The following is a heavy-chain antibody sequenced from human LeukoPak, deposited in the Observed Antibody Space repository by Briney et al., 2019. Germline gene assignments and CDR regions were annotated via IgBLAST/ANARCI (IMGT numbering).Heavy chain of an antibody. Sequence: GGSLRLSCGASGFTFDDYAMHWVRQAPGKGLEWVSGISWNSGSIGYADSVKGRFTISRDNAKNSLYLQMNSLRAEDTAVYYCARGAMYSSSWYRPLYYFDYWGQGTLVTVSS. CDR3: ARGAMYSSSWYRPLYYFDY. V-gene: IGHV3-9*01. D-gene: IGHD6-13*01. J-gene: IGHJ4*02. CDR1: GFTFDDYA. CDR2: ISWNSGSI.